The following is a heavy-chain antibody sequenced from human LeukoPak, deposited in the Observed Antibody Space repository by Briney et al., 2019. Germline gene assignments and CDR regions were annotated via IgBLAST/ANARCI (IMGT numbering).Heavy chain of an antibody. V-gene: IGHV1-2*02. J-gene: IGHJ6*03. CDR1: GYTFTGYY. Sequence: ASVKVSCKASGYTFTGYYMHWVRQAPGQGLEWMGWINPNSGGTNYAQKFQGRVTMTRDTSISTAYMELSRLRSDDTAVYYCARGGFGDSYNLAWGYYYYYMDVWGKGTTVTVSS. D-gene: IGHD5-24*01. CDR3: ARGGFGDSYNLAWGYYYYYMDV. CDR2: INPNSGGT.